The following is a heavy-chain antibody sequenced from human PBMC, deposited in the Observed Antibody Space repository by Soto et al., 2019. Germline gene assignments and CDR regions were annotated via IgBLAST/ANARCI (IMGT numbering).Heavy chain of an antibody. V-gene: IGHV4-59*01. CDR3: ASYGDYVRGPFDY. Sequence: WETLALTCTVSGGSIRSYYWSWIRQPPGKGLEWIGYIYYSGSTNYNPSLKSRVTISVDTSKNQFSLKLSSVTAADTAVYYCASYGDYVRGPFDYWGQGTLVTVSS. CDR1: GGSIRSYY. J-gene: IGHJ4*02. D-gene: IGHD4-17*01. CDR2: IYYSGST.